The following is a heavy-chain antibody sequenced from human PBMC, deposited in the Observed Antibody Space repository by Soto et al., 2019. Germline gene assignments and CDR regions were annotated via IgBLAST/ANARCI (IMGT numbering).Heavy chain of an antibody. Sequence: ASVKVSCKASGYTFTDYYMHWVRQAPGQGLEWMGLINPSGGSTTYLQKFQGRVTMTSDTSTSTVYMDLSSLRSEDTAVYYCARGSSLAFEYWGQGTLVTVSS. V-gene: IGHV1-46*01. CDR1: GYTFTDYY. J-gene: IGHJ4*02. CDR3: ARGSSLAFEY. CDR2: INPSGGST.